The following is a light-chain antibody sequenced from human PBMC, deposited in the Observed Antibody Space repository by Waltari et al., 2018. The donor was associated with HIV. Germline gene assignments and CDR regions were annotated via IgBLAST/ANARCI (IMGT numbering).Light chain of an antibody. CDR2: SAS. CDR1: QDINNY. Sequence: GDRVTITCRASQDINNYVAWYQQKPGKVPKLLIYSASTLQSGAPSRFSGSGSGTDFTLTISTLQPEDVATYYCQNYNGAPIYTFGQGTKLEIK. CDR3: QNYNGAPIYT. J-gene: IGKJ2*01. V-gene: IGKV1-27*01.